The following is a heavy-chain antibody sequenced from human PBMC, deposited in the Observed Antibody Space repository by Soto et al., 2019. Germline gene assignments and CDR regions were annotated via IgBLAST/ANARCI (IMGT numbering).Heavy chain of an antibody. CDR1: GFTFSSYE. J-gene: IGHJ1*01. CDR3: ASGGRQAYFQH. V-gene: IGHV3-48*03. Sequence: GGSLRLSCAASGFTFSSYEMNWVRQAPGKGLEWVSYISSSGSTIYYADSVKGRFTISRDNAKNSLYLQMNSLRAEDTAVYYCASGGRQAYFQHWGQGTMVTVYS. CDR2: ISSSGSTI.